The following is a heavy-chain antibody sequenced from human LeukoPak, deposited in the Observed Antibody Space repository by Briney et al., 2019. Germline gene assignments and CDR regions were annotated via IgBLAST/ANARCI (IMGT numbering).Heavy chain of an antibody. V-gene: IGHV1-8*01. D-gene: IGHD1-26*01. CDR2: MNPNSGNT. CDR1: GYTFTSYD. J-gene: IGHJ4*02. CDR3: AREGKWELLKPFDY. Sequence: ASVKASCKASGYTFTSYDINWVRQATGQGLEWMGWMNPNSGNTGYAQKFQGRVTMTRNTSISTAYMELSSLRSEDTAVYYCAREGKWELLKPFDYWGQGTLVTVSS.